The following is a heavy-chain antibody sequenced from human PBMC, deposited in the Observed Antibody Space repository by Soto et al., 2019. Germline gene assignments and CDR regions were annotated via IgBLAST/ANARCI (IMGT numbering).Heavy chain of an antibody. J-gene: IGHJ5*02. Sequence: SETLSLTCTVSGGSISSSIYYGGWIRRPPGKGLEWIGSIFYSGSTYYNPSLKSRVTISVDTSKNQFSLKLYSVTAADTAMYYCARELFGRSVWFDPWGQGTLVTVSS. V-gene: IGHV4-39*02. CDR3: ARELFGRSVWFDP. CDR2: IFYSGST. CDR1: GGSISSSIYY. D-gene: IGHD3-10*01.